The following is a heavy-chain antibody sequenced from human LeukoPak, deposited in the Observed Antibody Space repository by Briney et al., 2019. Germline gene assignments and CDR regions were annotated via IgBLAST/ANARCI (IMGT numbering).Heavy chain of an antibody. Sequence: KPSETLSLTCAVSGGSISSGGYSWSWIRQPPGKGLEWIGEINHSGSTNYNPSLKSRVTISVDTSKNQFSLKLSSVTAADTAVYYCARARRLYYYDSSYYFDYWGQGTLVTVSS. D-gene: IGHD3-22*01. CDR2: INHSGST. CDR1: GGSISSGGYS. V-gene: IGHV4-34*01. CDR3: ARARRLYYYDSSYYFDY. J-gene: IGHJ4*02.